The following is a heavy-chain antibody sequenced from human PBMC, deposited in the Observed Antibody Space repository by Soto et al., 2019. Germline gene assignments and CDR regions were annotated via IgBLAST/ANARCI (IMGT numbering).Heavy chain of an antibody. CDR1: GGTFSSYT. V-gene: IGHV1-69*04. Sequence: ASVKVSCKAPGGTFSSYTSSWVRQAPGQGLEWMGRIIPILGIANYAQKFQGRVTITADKSTSTAYMELSSLRSEDTAVYYCAIEIQDLKIDYWGQGTLVPVSS. CDR3: AIEIQDLKIDY. CDR2: IIPILGIA. J-gene: IGHJ4*02. D-gene: IGHD5-18*01.